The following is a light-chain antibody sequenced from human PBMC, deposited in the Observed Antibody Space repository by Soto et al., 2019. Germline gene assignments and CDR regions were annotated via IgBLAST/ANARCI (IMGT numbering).Light chain of an antibody. J-gene: IGKJ1*01. CDR2: DAS. CDR1: QSISTH. Sequence: EIQMTQSPSTLSASVGDRVTITCRASQSISTHLAWYQQKPGKAPEVLIYDASTLESGVPSRFSGSGSGTKFTLTINGLQPEDFATYYCQQGYTTRWTFGQGTKVEIK. V-gene: IGKV1-5*01. CDR3: QQGYTTRWT.